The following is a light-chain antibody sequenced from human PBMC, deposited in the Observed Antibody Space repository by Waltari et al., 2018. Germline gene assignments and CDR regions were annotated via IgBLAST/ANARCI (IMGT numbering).Light chain of an antibody. Sequence: EIVLTQSPGTLSLSPGERTTLPCRASQSVSRNYLAWYQQKPGQAPRLLIYGASSRATGIPDRFSGSGSGTDFTLTISRLEPEDFAVYYCQQYTSAPDTFGQGTKLEIK. V-gene: IGKV3-20*01. CDR1: QSVSRNY. CDR2: GAS. CDR3: QQYTSAPDT. J-gene: IGKJ2*01.